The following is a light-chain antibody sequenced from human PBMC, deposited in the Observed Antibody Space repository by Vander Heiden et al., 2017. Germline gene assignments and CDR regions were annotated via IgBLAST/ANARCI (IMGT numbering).Light chain of an antibody. V-gene: IGLV1-51*02. Sequence: QSVFTQPPSVSAAPGQKVTISCSGSSSNIGNNYVSWYQQLPGTAPKLLMYENNKRPSGIPDRFSGSKSGTSATLGITGLQTGDEADYYCGTWDSSLSAYVYGTGTKVTVL. CDR1: SSNIGNNY. J-gene: IGLJ1*01. CDR2: ENN. CDR3: GTWDSSLSAYV.